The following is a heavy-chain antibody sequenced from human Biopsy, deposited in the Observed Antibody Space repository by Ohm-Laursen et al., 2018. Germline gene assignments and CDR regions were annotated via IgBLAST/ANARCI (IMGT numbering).Heavy chain of an antibody. CDR2: IYGDGRT. CDR1: GFSVNDNY. CDR3: ARGGIVSVHSYGRMGLFYFDS. D-gene: IGHD5-18*01. J-gene: IGHJ4*02. V-gene: IGHV3-53*01. Sequence: GSLRLSCAASGFSVNDNYMSWVRQAPGKGLEWVSFIYGDGRTFYAGSVKDRFTLSRDTSNNLMFLQMDSLRADGTAVYYCARGGIVSVHSYGRMGLFYFDSWGQGILVTVAS.